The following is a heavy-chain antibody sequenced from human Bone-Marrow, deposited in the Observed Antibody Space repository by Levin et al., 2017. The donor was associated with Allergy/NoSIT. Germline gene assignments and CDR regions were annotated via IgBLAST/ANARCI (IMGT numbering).Heavy chain of an antibody. CDR3: AKGGYCISTICPVGDYYRYGMDA. D-gene: IGHD2-2*01. CDR1: GLTFSNFG. J-gene: IGHJ6*02. CDR2: ISFDGNKK. Sequence: SGESLKISCPASGLTFSNFGMHWVRQTPGKGLEWVALISFDGNKKYYADSVKGRFIISRDNSKNTLYLQMNSLRGEDSAVYYCAKGGYCISTICPVGDYYRYGMDAWGQGTTVTVSS. V-gene: IGHV3-30*18.